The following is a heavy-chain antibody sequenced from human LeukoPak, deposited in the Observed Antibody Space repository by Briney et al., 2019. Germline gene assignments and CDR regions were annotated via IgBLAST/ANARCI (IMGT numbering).Heavy chain of an antibody. CDR3: TRLVAGSYFDY. J-gene: IGHJ4*02. Sequence: SETLSLTCAVYGGSFSGYYWSWIRQPPGKGLEWIGEINHSGSTNYNPSLKSRVTISVDTSKNQFSLKLSSVTAADTAVYYCTRLVAGSYFDYWGQGTLVTVSS. CDR2: INHSGST. D-gene: IGHD6-19*01. V-gene: IGHV4-34*01. CDR1: GGSFSGYY.